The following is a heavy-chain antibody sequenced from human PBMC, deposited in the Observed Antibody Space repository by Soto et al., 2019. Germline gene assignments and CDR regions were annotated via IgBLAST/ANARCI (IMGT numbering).Heavy chain of an antibody. CDR1: GGSIGSYY. J-gene: IGHJ4*02. Sequence: PSETLSLTCTVSGGSIGSYYWSWIRQPPGKGLEWIGYIYYSGSTNYSPSLKSRVTISADTSKNQFSLKLSSVTAADTAVYYCARGGSSGWLYYWGQGTLVTVSS. CDR3: ARGGSSGWLYY. CDR2: IYYSGST. D-gene: IGHD6-19*01. V-gene: IGHV4-59*01.